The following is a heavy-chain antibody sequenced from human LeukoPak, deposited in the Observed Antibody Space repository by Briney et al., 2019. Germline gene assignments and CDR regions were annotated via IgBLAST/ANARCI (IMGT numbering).Heavy chain of an antibody. CDR2: INHSGST. CDR1: GGSFSGYY. CDR3: ARDAYSSSRGGFDP. V-gene: IGHV4-34*01. D-gene: IGHD6-13*01. Sequence: PSETLSLTCAVYGGSFSGYYWSWIRQPPGKGLEWIGEINHSGSTNYNPSLKSRVTISIDTSKNQFSLKLTSVTAADTAVYYCARDAYSSSRGGFDPWGQGTRVTVSS. J-gene: IGHJ5*02.